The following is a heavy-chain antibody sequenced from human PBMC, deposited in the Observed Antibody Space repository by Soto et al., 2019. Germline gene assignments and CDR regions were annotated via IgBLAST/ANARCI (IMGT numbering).Heavy chain of an antibody. Sequence: QVQLVESGGGVVQPGRSLRLSCAASGFTFSSYGMHWVRQAPGKGLEWVAVISYDGSNKYYADSVKGRFTISRDNSKHTLYLQMNSLRAEDTAVYYCARSRMVRGVIRYYYGMDVWGQGTTVTVSS. V-gene: IGHV3-30*03. CDR2: ISYDGSNK. D-gene: IGHD3-10*01. CDR1: GFTFSSYG. CDR3: ARSRMVRGVIRYYYGMDV. J-gene: IGHJ6*02.